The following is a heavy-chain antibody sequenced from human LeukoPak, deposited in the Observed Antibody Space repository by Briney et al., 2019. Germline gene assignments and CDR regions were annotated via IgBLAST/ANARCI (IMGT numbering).Heavy chain of an antibody. J-gene: IGHJ6*02. V-gene: IGHV3-7*03. CDR1: GFTFSSYA. Sequence: PGGSLRLSCTASGFTFSSYAMSWVRQAPGKGLEWVANIKQDGSEKYYVDSVKGRFTISRDNAKNSLYLQMNSLRAEDTAVYYCARDPRSPYYYYGMDVWGQGTTVTVSS. CDR3: ARDPRSPYYYYGMDV. CDR2: IKQDGSEK.